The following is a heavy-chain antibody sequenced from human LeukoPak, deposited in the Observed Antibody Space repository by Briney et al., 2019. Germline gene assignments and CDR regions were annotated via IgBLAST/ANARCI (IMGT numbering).Heavy chain of an antibody. Sequence: ASVKVSCKASGYTFTSYYIHWVRQTPGQGLEWMGIINPSGGSTGYAQRFQGRVTMTRDTSTSTVYMELSSLRSEDTAVYYCARGRDGYKDYWGQGTLVTVSS. CDR3: ARGRDGYKDY. D-gene: IGHD5-24*01. CDR1: GYTFTSYY. V-gene: IGHV1-46*01. J-gene: IGHJ4*02. CDR2: INPSGGST.